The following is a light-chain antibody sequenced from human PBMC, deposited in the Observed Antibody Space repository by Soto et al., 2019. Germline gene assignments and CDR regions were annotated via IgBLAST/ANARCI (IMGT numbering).Light chain of an antibody. V-gene: IGKV1-9*01. J-gene: IGKJ4*01. CDR1: QGISSY. CDR3: QQLNSYPLT. Sequence: DIQLTQSPSFLSASVGDRVTITCRASQGISSYLAWYQQKLGKAPKLLIYAASTLQSGVPSRFSGRGSGTEFTLTISSLQPEDFATYYCQQLNSYPLTFGGGTKVEIK. CDR2: AAS.